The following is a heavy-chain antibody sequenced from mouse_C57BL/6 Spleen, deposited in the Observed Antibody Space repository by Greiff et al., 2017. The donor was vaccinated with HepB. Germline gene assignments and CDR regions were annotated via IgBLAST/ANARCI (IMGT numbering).Heavy chain of an antibody. CDR2: IYPGSGST. D-gene: IGHD2-5*01. Sequence: VKLQQPGAELVKPGASVKMSCKASGYTFTSYWITWVKQRPGQGLEWIGDIYPGSGSTNYNEKFKSKATLTVDTSSSTAYMQLSSLTSEDSAVYYCARSRYSNWDAMDYWGQGTSVTVAS. J-gene: IGHJ4*01. CDR1: GYTFTSYW. V-gene: IGHV1-55*01. CDR3: ARSRYSNWDAMDY.